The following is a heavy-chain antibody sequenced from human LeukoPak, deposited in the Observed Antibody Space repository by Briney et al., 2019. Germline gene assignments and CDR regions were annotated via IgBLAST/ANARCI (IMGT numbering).Heavy chain of an antibody. V-gene: IGHV1-46*01. CDR3: ATDGAIGKWELLC. CDR2: INPSGDNT. CDR1: GYTFTNNF. Sequence: ASVKVSCKASGYTFTNNFMHWVRQAPGQGLEWMGIINPSGDNTWYAQKFQGRVTMTRDMATSTDYMEVSSLRSEDTAVYYCATDGAIGKWELLCWGQGTLVTVSS. D-gene: IGHD1-26*01. J-gene: IGHJ4*02.